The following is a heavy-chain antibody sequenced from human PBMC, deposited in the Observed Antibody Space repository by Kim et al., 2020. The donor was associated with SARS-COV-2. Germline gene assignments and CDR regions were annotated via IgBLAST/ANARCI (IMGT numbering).Heavy chain of an antibody. CDR1: GFTFSSYG. V-gene: IGHV3-30*18. D-gene: IGHD1-26*01. CDR3: AKDGPWEHAYSAVDY. Sequence: GGSLRLSCAASGFTFSSYGMHWVRQAPGKGLEWVAVISYDGSNKYYADSVKGRFTISRDNSKNTLYLQMNSLRAEDTAVYYCAKDGPWEHAYSAVDYWGQGTLVTVSS. CDR2: ISYDGSNK. J-gene: IGHJ4*02.